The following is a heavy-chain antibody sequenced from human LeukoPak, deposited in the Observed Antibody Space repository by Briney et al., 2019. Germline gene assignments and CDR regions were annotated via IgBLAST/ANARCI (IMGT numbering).Heavy chain of an antibody. CDR1: GFTFSSYA. V-gene: IGHV3-30*02. CDR3: AKDRESYYCSSTSCYLDY. J-gene: IGHJ4*02. D-gene: IGHD2-2*01. CDR2: IRYDGSNK. Sequence: GRSLRLSCAASGFTFSSYAMHWVRQAPGKGLEWVAFIRYDGSNKYYADSVKGRFTISRDNSKNTLYLQMNSLRAEDTAVYYCAKDRESYYCSSTSCYLDYWGQGTLVTVSS.